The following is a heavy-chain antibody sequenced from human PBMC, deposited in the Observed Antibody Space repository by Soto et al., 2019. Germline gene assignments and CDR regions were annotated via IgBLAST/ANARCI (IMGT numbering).Heavy chain of an antibody. CDR3: RGEEQLPAAMLTYYYYGMDV. CDR1: GFTFSSYA. Sequence: GGSLRLSCAASGFTFSSYAMHWVRQAPGKGLEWVAVISYDGSNKYYADSVKGRFTISRDNSKNTLYLQMNSLRAEDTAVYYARGEEQLPAAMLTYYYYGMDVWGQGTTVTVSS. J-gene: IGHJ6*02. CDR2: ISYDGSNK. D-gene: IGHD2-2*01. V-gene: IGHV3-30-3*01.